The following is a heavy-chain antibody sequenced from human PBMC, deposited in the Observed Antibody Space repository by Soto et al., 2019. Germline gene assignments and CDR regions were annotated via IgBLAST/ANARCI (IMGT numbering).Heavy chain of an antibody. Sequence: EAQLVESGGSLVQPGWSLRLSCTGSGIDLSIYWMHWVRQAPGKGLVWVSRINPESTTISYADSVKGRFTISRDNAENTLFLHMNSLSAEDTGVYYCTKDTFGGRDSWGQGTLVTVSS. J-gene: IGHJ4*02. V-gene: IGHV3-74*01. D-gene: IGHD2-15*01. CDR1: GIDLSIYW. CDR2: INPESTTI. CDR3: TKDTFGGRDS.